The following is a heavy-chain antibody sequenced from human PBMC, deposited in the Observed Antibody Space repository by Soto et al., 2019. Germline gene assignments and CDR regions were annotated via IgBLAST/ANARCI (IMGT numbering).Heavy chain of an antibody. V-gene: IGHV4-31*03. CDR1: GGSISSGGYY. J-gene: IGHJ4*02. CDR2: IYYSGST. D-gene: IGHD3-22*01. Sequence: TLSLTCTVSGGSISSGGYYWSWIRQHPGKGLEWIGYIYYSGSTYYNPSLKSRVTISVDTSKNQFSLKLSSVTAADTAVYYCARDRRYYDSSGYSYYFDYWGQGTLVTVSS. CDR3: ARDRRYYDSSGYSYYFDY.